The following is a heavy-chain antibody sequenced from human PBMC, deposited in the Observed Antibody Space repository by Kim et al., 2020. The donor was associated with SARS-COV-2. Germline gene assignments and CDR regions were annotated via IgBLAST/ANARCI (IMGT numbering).Heavy chain of an antibody. CDR3: ARAWGGEQYYAFWSGGFDP. V-gene: IGHV4-59*01. CDR2: IYYSGST. J-gene: IGHJ5*02. D-gene: IGHD3-3*01. Sequence: SETLSLTCTVSGGSISSYYWSWIRQPPGKGLEWIGYIYYSGSTNYNPSLKSRVTISVDTSKNQFSLKLSSVTAADTAVYYCARAWGGEQYYAFWSGGFDP. CDR1: GGSISSYY.